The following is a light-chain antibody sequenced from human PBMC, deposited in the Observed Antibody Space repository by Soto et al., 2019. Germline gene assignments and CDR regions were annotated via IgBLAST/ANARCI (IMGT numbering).Light chain of an antibody. J-gene: IGLJ2*01. CDR3: QSYDSSLSEVV. Sequence: QSVLTQPPSVSGAPGQRVTISCTGSSSNIGAGYDVHWYQQLPGTAPKLLIYGNSNRPSGVPDRFSGSKSGTSASLAITGLQAEDEADYYSQSYDSSLSEVVFGGGTKLTVL. CDR2: GNS. V-gene: IGLV1-40*01. CDR1: SSNIGAGYD.